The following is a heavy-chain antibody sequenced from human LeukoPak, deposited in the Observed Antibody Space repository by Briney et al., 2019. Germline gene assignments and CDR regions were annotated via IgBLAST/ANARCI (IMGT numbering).Heavy chain of an antibody. CDR2: TNPNSGGT. J-gene: IGHJ4*02. CDR3: ARYCSGGSCYSALDY. V-gene: IGHV1-2*02. Sequence: ASVKVSCKASGYTFTGYYMHWVRQAPGQGLEWMGWTNPNSGGTNYAQKFQGRVTMTRDTSISTAYMELSRLRSDDTAVYYCARYCSGGSCYSALDYWGQGTLVTVSS. D-gene: IGHD2-15*01. CDR1: GYTFTGYY.